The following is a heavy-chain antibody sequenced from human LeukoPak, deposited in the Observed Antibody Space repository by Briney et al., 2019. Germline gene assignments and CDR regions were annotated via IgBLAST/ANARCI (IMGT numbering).Heavy chain of an antibody. D-gene: IGHD4-23*01. CDR3: ARGIRWYYFDY. Sequence: GGSLTLSCAASGLTFSSYSMNWLGQAPGKGLEWVASISSSNSYIFYADTVKGRFTISRDNANTSLYLQMNSLRAGDTAVYYCARGIRWYYFDYWGQGTLVTVSS. V-gene: IGHV3-21*01. CDR1: GLTFSSYS. CDR2: ISSSNSYI. J-gene: IGHJ4*02.